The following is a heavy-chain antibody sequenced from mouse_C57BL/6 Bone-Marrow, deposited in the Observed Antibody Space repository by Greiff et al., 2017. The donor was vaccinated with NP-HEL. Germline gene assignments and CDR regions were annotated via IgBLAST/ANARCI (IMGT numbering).Heavy chain of an antibody. CDR2: IDPENGDT. J-gene: IGHJ1*03. CDR1: GFNIKDDY. V-gene: IGHV14-4*01. Sequence: VQLQQSGAELVRPGASVKLSCTASGFNIKDDYMHWVKQRPEQGLEWIGWIDPENGDTQYASKFQGKATITADTSSNTAYLQLSSLTSEDTAVYYCTRDGSSYRWYFDVWGTGTTVTVSS. CDR3: TRDGSSYRWYFDV. D-gene: IGHD1-1*01.